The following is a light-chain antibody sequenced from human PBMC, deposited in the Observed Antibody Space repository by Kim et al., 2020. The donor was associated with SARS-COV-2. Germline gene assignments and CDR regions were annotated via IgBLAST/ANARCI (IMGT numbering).Light chain of an antibody. J-gene: IGLJ1*01. CDR1: NIGSKS. Sequence: SYELTQPPSVSVAPGKTARITCGGNNIGSKSVQWYQQKPGQAPVVVIKDDSDRPSGIPERFSGSNSGNTATLTISRVEAGDEADYYCQVWDTPSDHFVFG. CDR3: QVWDTPSDHFV. CDR2: DDS. V-gene: IGLV3-21*04.